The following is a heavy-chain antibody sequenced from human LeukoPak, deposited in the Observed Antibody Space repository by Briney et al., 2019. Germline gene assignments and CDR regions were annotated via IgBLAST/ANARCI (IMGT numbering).Heavy chain of an antibody. V-gene: IGHV4-30-4*07. CDR3: AREGAGKWFGELLPEGFDY. D-gene: IGHD3-10*01. CDR2: LYYSGST. J-gene: IGHJ4*02. Sequence: SETLSLTCAVSGVSISSGGFSWSWIRQAPGKGLEWLGFLYYSGSTYYNPPLKSRVTISVDTSKNQFSLKLSSVTAADTAVYYCAREGAGKWFGELLPEGFDYWGQGTLVTVSS. CDR1: GVSISSGGFS.